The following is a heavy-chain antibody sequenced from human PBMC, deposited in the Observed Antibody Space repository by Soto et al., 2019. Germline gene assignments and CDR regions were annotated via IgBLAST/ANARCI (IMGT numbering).Heavy chain of an antibody. CDR2: ISWNSGSI. V-gene: IGHV3-9*01. D-gene: IGHD1-26*01. CDR3: AKDTGGYLTDFQH. CDR1: GFTFDDYA. J-gene: IGHJ1*01. Sequence: EVQLVESGGGLVQPGRSLRLSCAASGFTFDDYAMHWVRQAPGKGLEWVSGISWNSGSIGYADSVKGRFTISRDNAKNSLYLQMNSLRAEDTALYYCAKDTGGYLTDFQHWGQGPLVTVSS.